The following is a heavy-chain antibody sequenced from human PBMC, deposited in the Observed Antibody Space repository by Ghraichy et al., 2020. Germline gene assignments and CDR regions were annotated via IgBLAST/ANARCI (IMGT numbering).Heavy chain of an antibody. D-gene: IGHD3-3*01. CDR3: ARERGLWSGSHRGMDV. CDR2: IYYSGNT. Sequence: SLNISCSVSGGSVISGDYYWSWIRQPPGKGREWIGYIYYSGNTFYKTSLKSLTTISVDTSKNLFSLRLTSVTAADTAVYFCARERGLWSGSHRGMDVWGQGTTVTVSS. V-gene: IGHV4-30-4*01. J-gene: IGHJ6*02. CDR1: GGSVISGDYY.